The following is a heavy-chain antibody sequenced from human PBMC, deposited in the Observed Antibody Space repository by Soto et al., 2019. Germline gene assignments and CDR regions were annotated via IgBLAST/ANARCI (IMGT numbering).Heavy chain of an antibody. J-gene: IGHJ4*02. CDR1: GGIFSTYA. CDR3: AIGRDDYGSGNYYNRFAS. V-gene: IGHV1-69*01. Sequence: QVQLVQSGAEVKQPGSSVKVSCKASGGIFSTYAISWLRQAPGQGLEWMGGLIPIVGTQNYAQRFQGRVTMTEEESTSTAYMELSRVRSEDTAVYYCAIGRDDYGSGNYYNRFASWGQGTLVTVSS. D-gene: IGHD3-10*01. CDR2: LIPIVGTQ.